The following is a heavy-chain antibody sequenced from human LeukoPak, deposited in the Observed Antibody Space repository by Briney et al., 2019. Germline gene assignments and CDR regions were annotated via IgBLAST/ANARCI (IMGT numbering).Heavy chain of an antibody. Sequence: SVKVSCKASGGTFSSYAISWVRQAPGQGLEWMGGIIPIFGTANYAQKFQGRVTITADESTSTAYMELSSLRSKDTAVYYCARESGYDILTGYLDYWGQGTLVTVSS. D-gene: IGHD3-9*01. V-gene: IGHV1-69*13. CDR2: IIPIFGTA. CDR1: GGTFSSYA. CDR3: ARESGYDILTGYLDY. J-gene: IGHJ4*02.